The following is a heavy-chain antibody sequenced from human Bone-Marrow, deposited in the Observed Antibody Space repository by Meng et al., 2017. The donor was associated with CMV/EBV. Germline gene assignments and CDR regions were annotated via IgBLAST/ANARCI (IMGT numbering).Heavy chain of an antibody. CDR2: ISGSGGST. V-gene: IGHV3-23*01. D-gene: IGHD3-10*01. J-gene: IGHJ6*02. CDR1: GFTFSSYA. CDR3: ARVSVDYYYYGMDV. Sequence: GESLKISCAASGFTFSSYAMSWVRQAPGKGLEWVSAISGSGGSTYYADSVKGRFTISRDNSKNTLYLQMNSLRAEDTAVYYCARVSVDYYYYGMDVWGQGTTVTVSS.